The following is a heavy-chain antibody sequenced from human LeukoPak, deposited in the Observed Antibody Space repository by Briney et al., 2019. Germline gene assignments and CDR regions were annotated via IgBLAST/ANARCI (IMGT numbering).Heavy chain of an antibody. CDR2: INHSGST. J-gene: IGHJ4*02. V-gene: IGHV4-34*01. CDR1: GGSFSGYY. Sequence: SETLSLTCAVYGGSFSGYYWSWIRQPPGKGLEWIGEINHSGSTNYNPSLKSRVTISVDTSKNQFSLKLSSVTAADTAVYYCARGLYYFGYWGQGTLVTVSS. CDR3: ARGLYYFGY.